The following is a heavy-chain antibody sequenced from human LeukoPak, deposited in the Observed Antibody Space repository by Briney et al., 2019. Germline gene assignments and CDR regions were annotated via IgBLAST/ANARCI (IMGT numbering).Heavy chain of an antibody. CDR1: GFTFSSYG. CDR3: AKGHMTNYDSSGYPSTGVDY. CDR2: ISYDGSNK. V-gene: IGHV3-30*18. J-gene: IGHJ4*02. D-gene: IGHD3-22*01. Sequence: GGSLRLSCAASGFTFSSYGMHWVRQAPGKGLEWVAVISYDGSNKYYADSVKGRFTISRDNSKNTLYLQMNSLRAEDTAVYYCAKGHMTNYDSSGYPSTGVDYWGQGTLVTVSS.